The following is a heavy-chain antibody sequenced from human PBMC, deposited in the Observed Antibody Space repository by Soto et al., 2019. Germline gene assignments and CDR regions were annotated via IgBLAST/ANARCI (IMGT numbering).Heavy chain of an antibody. V-gene: IGHV4-31*03. CDR2: IYYIGTS. CDR1: GASIISGGYY. D-gene: IGHD3-22*01. CDR3: ARLGGYYQAFDQ. J-gene: IGHJ4*02. Sequence: PSEALSLTCTVSGASIISGGYYWGWIRQHPGKGLEWIGFIYYIGTSYYNPSLESRITLSVDTSKNHFSLNLTSVTAADTAVYYCARLGGYYQAFDQWGQGSLVTVS.